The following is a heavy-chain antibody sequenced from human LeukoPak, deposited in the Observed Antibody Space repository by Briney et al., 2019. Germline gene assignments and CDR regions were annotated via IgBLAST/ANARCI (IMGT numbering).Heavy chain of an antibody. CDR3: ARDNVAAYYFDY. J-gene: IGHJ4*02. V-gene: IGHV1-18*01. D-gene: IGHD6-19*01. CDR2: ISAYNGNT. CDR1: GYTFTSYG. Sequence: ASVKVSCKASGYTFTSYGISWVRQAPGQGLEWMGWISAYNGNTNYAQKRQGRVTVNTDTSTSTAYMELRSLRSDDTAVYYCARDNVAAYYFDYWGQGTLVTVSS.